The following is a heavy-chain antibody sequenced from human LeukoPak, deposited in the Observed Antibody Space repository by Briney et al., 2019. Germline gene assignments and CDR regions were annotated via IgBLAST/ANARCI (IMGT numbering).Heavy chain of an antibody. D-gene: IGHD2-2*01. V-gene: IGHV4-30-2*01. CDR3: ARYCSSTSCYGYFDY. CDR1: GGSISSGGYS. Sequence: SETLSLTCAVSGGSISSGGYSWIWIRQPPGKGLEWIGYIYHSGSTYYNPSLKSRVTISVDRSKNQFSLKLSSVTAADTAVYYCARYCSSTSCYGYFDYWGQGTLVTVSS. CDR2: IYHSGST. J-gene: IGHJ4*02.